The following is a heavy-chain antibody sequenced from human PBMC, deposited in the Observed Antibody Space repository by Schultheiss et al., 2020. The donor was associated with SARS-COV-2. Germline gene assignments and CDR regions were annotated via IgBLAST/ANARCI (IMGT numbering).Heavy chain of an antibody. CDR3: GVVVITGAFDI. J-gene: IGHJ3*02. V-gene: IGHV4-39*01. CDR1: GGSISSSSYY. Sequence: SETLSLTCTVSGGSISSSSYYWGWIRQPPGKGLEWIGSIYYSGSTYYNPSLKSRVTISVDTSKNQFSLKLSSVTAADTAVYYCGVVVITGAFDIWGQGNMVTVSS. CDR2: IYYSGST. D-gene: IGHD3-22*01.